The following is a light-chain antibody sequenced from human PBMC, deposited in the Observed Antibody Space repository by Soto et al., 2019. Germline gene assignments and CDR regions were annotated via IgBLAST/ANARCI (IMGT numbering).Light chain of an antibody. CDR3: QYYDSFRT. CDR2: GAS. J-gene: IGKJ1*01. CDR1: QSVDSTY. Sequence: EIVLTQSPGTLSLSPGERATLSCRAGQSVDSTYLTWYQQKPGQAPRLLIYGASGRATGVPDRFSGSGSGTDFTLTISRLEPEDFAVYFCQYYDSFRTFGQGTKV. V-gene: IGKV3-20*01.